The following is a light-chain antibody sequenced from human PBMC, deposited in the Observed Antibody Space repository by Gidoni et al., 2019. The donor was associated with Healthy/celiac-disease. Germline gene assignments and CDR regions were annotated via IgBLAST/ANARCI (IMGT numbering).Light chain of an antibody. CDR2: GNS. CDR3: QSYDSSAEWLPLFV. Sequence: QSVLTQPPSVSGAPGQTVTISCTGSSSNIGAGYDVHWYQQLPGTAPKLLIYGNSNRPSGVPDRFAGSKSGTSASLAITGLQAEEEADYYCQSYDSSAEWLPLFVFGTGTKVTVL. J-gene: IGLJ1*01. CDR1: SSNIGAGYD. V-gene: IGLV1-40*01.